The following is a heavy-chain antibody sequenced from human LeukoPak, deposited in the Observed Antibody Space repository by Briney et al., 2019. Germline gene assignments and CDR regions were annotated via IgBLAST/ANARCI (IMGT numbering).Heavy chain of an antibody. J-gene: IGHJ6*02. CDR1: GGTFSSYA. CDR2: MIPIFGIA. Sequence: GGSVKVSCKASGGTFSSYAISWVGQAPGKGLEWMGGMIPIFGIANYAQKFKGRVTITPDQSTSTAYLELRSLRSDDTAVYYSASAQYCSSTSCYLGYYYYGMDVWGQGTTLTVSS. D-gene: IGHD2-2*01. CDR3: ASAQYCSSTSCYLGYYYYGMDV. V-gene: IGHV1-69*10.